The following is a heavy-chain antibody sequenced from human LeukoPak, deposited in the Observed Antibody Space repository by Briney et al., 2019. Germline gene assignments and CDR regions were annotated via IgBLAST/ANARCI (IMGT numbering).Heavy chain of an antibody. CDR3: AKAADTNYFRYGDY. CDR1: GFTFSSYD. D-gene: IGHD1-7*01. Sequence: GGSLRLSCAASGFTFSSYDMHWVRQATGKGLEWVSAIGTIPGVTYYTESVKGRFTISRDNSKNTVYLQMNNLRADDTALYFCAKAADTNYFRYGDYWGQGTLVTVSS. J-gene: IGHJ4*02. CDR2: IGTIPGVT. V-gene: IGHV3-13*01.